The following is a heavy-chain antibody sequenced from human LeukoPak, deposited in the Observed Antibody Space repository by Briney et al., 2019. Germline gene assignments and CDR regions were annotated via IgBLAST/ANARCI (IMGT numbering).Heavy chain of an antibody. D-gene: IGHD2-15*01. J-gene: IGHJ6*03. CDR3: ARTTEGYCRGRSCYSYYYYMDV. CDR1: GGSIRSYY. CDR2: IYYTGST. Sequence: SETLSLTCSVSGGSIRSYYWSWIRQSPGNGLEWIGYIYYTGSTNYNPSLKSRVTISVDTSKNQFSLKLSSVTAADTAVYYCARTTEGYCRGRSCYSYYYYMDVWGKGTTVTVSS. V-gene: IGHV4-59*01.